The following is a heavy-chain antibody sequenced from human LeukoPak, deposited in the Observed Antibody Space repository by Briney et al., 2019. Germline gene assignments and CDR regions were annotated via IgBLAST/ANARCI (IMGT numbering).Heavy chain of an antibody. CDR3: ARVRREPHIVVVAATRHYFDY. V-gene: IGHV4-34*01. CDR2: INHSGST. CDR1: GGSFSGYY. D-gene: IGHD2-21*02. Sequence: SETLSLTCAVYGGSFSGYYWSWIRQPPGKGLEWIGEINHSGSTNYNPSLKSRVTISVDTSKNQFSLKLSSVTAADTAVYYCARVRREPHIVVVAATRHYFDYWGQGTLVTVSS. J-gene: IGHJ4*02.